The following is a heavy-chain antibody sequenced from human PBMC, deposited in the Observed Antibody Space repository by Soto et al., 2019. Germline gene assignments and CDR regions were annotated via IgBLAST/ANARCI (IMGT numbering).Heavy chain of an antibody. J-gene: IGHJ4*02. CDR2: ISGSGGST. CDR3: ATPGTETGG. V-gene: IGHV3-23*01. Sequence: EVQLLESGGGLVQPGGSLRLSCAASGFTFSSYAMSWVRQAPGKGLEWVSAISGSGGSTYYADSVKGRFTISRDNSKNTLDLPMNRLGGEDKAVNYCATPGTETGGWGQGTLVTVSS. D-gene: IGHD6-13*01. CDR1: GFTFSSYA.